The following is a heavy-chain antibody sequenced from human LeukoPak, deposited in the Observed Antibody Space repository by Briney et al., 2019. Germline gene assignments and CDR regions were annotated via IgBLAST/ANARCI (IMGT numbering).Heavy chain of an antibody. J-gene: IGHJ6*03. Sequence: ASVKVSCKASGYTFTGYYMHWVRQAPGQGLEWMGWINPNGGGTNYAQKFQGRVTMTRDTSISTAYMELSRLRSDDTAVYYCASIAAGYYYYMDVWGKGTTVTISS. V-gene: IGHV1-2*02. CDR2: INPNGGGT. D-gene: IGHD6-13*01. CDR3: ASIAAGYYYYMDV. CDR1: GYTFTGYY.